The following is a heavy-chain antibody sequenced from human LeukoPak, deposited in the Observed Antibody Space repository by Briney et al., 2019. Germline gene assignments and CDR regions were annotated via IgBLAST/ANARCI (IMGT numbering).Heavy chain of an antibody. V-gene: IGHV4-39*01. CDR3: ARRFRGGFDY. D-gene: IGHD3-10*01. CDR2: LYYSGST. Sequence: WIRQPPGKGLEWVGSLYYSGSTYYNPSLKSRLTMSVDTSTNQFSLRLSSVTAADTAVYYCARRFRGGFDYWGQGTLVTVSS. J-gene: IGHJ4*02.